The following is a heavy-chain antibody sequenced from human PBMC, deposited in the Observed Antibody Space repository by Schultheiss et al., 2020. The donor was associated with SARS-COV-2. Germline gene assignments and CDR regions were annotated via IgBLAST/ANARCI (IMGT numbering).Heavy chain of an antibody. V-gene: IGHV3-23*01. CDR2: ISGSGGST. J-gene: IGHJ4*02. CDR3: AKGLSLNYFDY. Sequence: GGSLRLSCAASGFTFDDYAMHWVRQAPGKGLEWVSAISGSGGSTYYADSVKGRFTISRDNAKNSLYLQMNSLRAEDTAVYYCAKGLSLNYFDYWGQGTLVTVSS. CDR1: GFTFDDYA.